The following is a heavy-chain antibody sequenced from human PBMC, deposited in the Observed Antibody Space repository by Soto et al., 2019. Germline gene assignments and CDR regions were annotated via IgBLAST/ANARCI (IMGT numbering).Heavy chain of an antibody. D-gene: IGHD2-15*01. CDR3: ARGPLVVVAATMAYYGMDV. V-gene: IGHV4-61*01. Sequence: QVQLQESGPGLVKPSETLSLTCTVSGGSVSSGSYYWSWIRQPPGKGLEWIGYIYYSGSTNYNPALKSRVTISVDTSKNQFSLKLSSVTAADTAVYYCARGPLVVVAATMAYYGMDVWGLGTTVTVSS. CDR2: IYYSGST. J-gene: IGHJ6*02. CDR1: GGSVSSGSYY.